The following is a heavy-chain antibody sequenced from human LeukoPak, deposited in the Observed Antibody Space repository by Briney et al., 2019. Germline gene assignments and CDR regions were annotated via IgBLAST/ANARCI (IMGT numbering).Heavy chain of an antibody. Sequence: SVKVSCKASGGTFSSYAISWVRQAPGQGLEWMGGIIPIFGTANYAQKFQGRVTITADESTSTAYMELSSLRPEDTAVYYCAIRAITMVRGASMDVWGQGTTVTVSS. CDR2: IIPIFGTA. CDR3: AIRAITMVRGASMDV. CDR1: GGTFSSYA. D-gene: IGHD3-10*01. V-gene: IGHV1-69*13. J-gene: IGHJ6*02.